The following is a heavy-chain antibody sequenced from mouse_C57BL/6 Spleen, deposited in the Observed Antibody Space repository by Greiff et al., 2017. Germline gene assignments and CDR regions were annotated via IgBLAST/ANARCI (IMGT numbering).Heavy chain of an antibody. J-gene: IGHJ3*01. CDR3: ASSYNNYLFAY. D-gene: IGHD2-5*01. CDR2: INPNSGST. V-gene: IGHV1-64*01. Sequence: QVQLQQPGAELVKPGASVKLSCKASGYTFTSYWLHWVKQRPGQGLEWIGMINPNSGSTNYNEKFKSKATLTVDKSSSTAYMQLSSLTSEDSAVYYCASSYNNYLFAYWGQGTLVTVSA. CDR1: GYTFTSYW.